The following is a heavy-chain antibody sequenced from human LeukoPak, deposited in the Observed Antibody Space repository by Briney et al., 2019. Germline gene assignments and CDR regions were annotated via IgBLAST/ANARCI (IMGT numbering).Heavy chain of an antibody. J-gene: IGHJ4*02. CDR2: IYYSGST. CDR3: ARRWLRLIHFDY. D-gene: IGHD5-12*01. Sequence: PSETLSLTCTVSGGSISSYYWSWIRQPPGKGLEWIGYIYYSGSTNYNPSLKSRVTISVDTSKNQFSLKLSSVTAADTAVYYCARRWLRLIHFDYWGQGTLVTVSS. V-gene: IGHV4-59*08. CDR1: GGSISSYY.